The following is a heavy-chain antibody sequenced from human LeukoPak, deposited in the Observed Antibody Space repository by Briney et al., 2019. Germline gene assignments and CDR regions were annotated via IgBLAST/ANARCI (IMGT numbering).Heavy chain of an antibody. CDR3: ARSGPTYCSGGSCYWFDP. D-gene: IGHD2-15*01. Sequence: PSQTRSPTCTLSGRSITSGSYCWSWIRQPGGKGLEGIGHTYTRGSTNYNPSLKSRVTMSVDTSKKQLSLKLSSVTAADTAVYCCARSGPTYCSGGSCYWFDPWGQGTLVTVSS. J-gene: IGHJ5*02. CDR1: GRSITSGSYC. V-gene: IGHV4-61*09. CDR2: TYTRGST.